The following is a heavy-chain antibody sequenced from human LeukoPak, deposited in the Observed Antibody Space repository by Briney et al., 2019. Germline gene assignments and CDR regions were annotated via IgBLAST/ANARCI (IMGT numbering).Heavy chain of an antibody. V-gene: IGHV3-74*01. CDR2: ISSDGTNT. Sequence: PGGSLRLSCAASGFTFSSYWMHWVRQAPGTGLVWASRISSDGTNTYYADSVKGRFSVSRDNAKNTLYLQMNSLRAEDTAMYYCARVYYCYYMDVWGRGTTVTVSS. CDR1: GFTFSSYW. J-gene: IGHJ6*03. CDR3: ARVYYCYYMDV.